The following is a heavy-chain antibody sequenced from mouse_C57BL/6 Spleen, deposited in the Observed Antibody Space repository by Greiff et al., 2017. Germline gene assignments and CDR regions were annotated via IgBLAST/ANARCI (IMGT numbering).Heavy chain of an antibody. CDR2: INPNNGGT. Sequence: VQLQQSGPELVKPGASVKISCKASGYTFTDYYMNWVKQSHGKSLEWIGDINPNNGGTSYNQKLKGKATLTVDKSSSTAYMELRSLTSEDSAVYYCARSEGYDYRYYYAMDYWGQGTSVTVSS. CDR1: GYTFTDYY. V-gene: IGHV1-26*01. J-gene: IGHJ4*01. CDR3: ARSEGYDYRYYYAMDY. D-gene: IGHD2-4*01.